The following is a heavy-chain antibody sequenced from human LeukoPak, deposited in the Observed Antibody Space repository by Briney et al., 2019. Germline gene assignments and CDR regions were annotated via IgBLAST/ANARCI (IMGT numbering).Heavy chain of an antibody. D-gene: IGHD5-18*01. CDR3: AKLYNYGYIN. CDR2: IYSGAGT. CDR1: GITVSSNH. J-gene: IGHJ4*02. V-gene: IGHV3-66*01. Sequence: PGGSLRLSCAASGITVSSNHMSWVRQAPGKELEWVSLIYSGAGTYYADSVKGRFTISRDNSKNTLYLQMDSLRTEDTAVYFCAKLYNYGYINWGQGTLVTVSS.